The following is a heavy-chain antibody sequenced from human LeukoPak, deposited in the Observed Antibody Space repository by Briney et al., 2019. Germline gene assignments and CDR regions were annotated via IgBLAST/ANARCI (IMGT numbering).Heavy chain of an antibody. V-gene: IGHV4-34*01. CDR3: ARGAGIAAAGTRAYFDY. CDR2: INHGGST. Sequence: SETLSLTCAVYGGSFSGYYWSWIRQPPGKGLEWIGEINHGGSTNYNPSLKSRVTISVDTSKNQFSLKLSSVTAADTAVYYCARGAGIAAAGTRAYFDYWGQGTLVTVSS. CDR1: GGSFSGYY. D-gene: IGHD6-13*01. J-gene: IGHJ4*02.